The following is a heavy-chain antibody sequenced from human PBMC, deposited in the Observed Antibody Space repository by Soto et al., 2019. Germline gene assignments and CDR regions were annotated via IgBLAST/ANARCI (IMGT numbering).Heavy chain of an antibody. V-gene: IGHV4-39*01. Sequence: PSETLSLTCSVSGGSISSFTYYWGWIRQPPGKGLEWIGTVYYNENTYYNPSLKSRVTITVDTAKNQFSLNLRSVTAADTAVYYCARVEFEEYQLLYEPNGMDVWGQGTTVTVSS. D-gene: IGHD2-2*02. CDR3: ARVEFEEYQLLYEPNGMDV. J-gene: IGHJ6*02. CDR2: VYYNENT. CDR1: GGSISSFTYY.